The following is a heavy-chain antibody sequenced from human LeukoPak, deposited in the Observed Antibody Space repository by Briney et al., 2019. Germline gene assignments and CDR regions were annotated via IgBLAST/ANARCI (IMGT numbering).Heavy chain of an antibody. CDR2: ISGSGGST. Sequence: GGSLRLSCAAPGFTFSSYAMSWVRQAPGKGLEWVSAISGSGGSTYYADSVKGRFTISRDNSKNTLYLQMNSLRAEDTAVYYCAKDQAYYYDSSGYYYLDYWGQGTLVTVSS. CDR3: AKDQAYYYDSSGYYYLDY. V-gene: IGHV3-23*01. CDR1: GFTFSSYA. D-gene: IGHD3-22*01. J-gene: IGHJ4*02.